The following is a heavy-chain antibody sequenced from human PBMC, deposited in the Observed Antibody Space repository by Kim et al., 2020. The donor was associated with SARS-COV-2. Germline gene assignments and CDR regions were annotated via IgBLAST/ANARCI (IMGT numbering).Heavy chain of an antibody. CDR3: ATLVGPSDY. CDR2: IWYDGSIT. J-gene: IGHJ4*02. V-gene: IGHV3-33*01. CDR1: GFSFKTYG. D-gene: IGHD2-21*01. Sequence: GSLRLSCAGSGFSFKTYGIHWVRQAPGKGLEWVAVIWYDGSITVYTDSVKGRFTISRDNSKSTVFLQRNRLRAEDTGVYYCATLVGPSDYWGQGTLVTVPS.